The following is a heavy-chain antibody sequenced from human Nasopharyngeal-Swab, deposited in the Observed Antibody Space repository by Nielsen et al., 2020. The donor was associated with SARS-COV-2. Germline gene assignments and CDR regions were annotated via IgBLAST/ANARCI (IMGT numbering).Heavy chain of an antibody. CDR2: ISYDGSSS. CDR1: GFTFTSYA. V-gene: IGHV3-30*04. CDR3: ARGNGSYYLYIWDN. Sequence: GESLKISCAASGFTFTSYAMHWVRQAPGKGPEWVAVISYDGSSSYYADSVKGRFIISRDNSKNTLYLRMNSLRAEDTAVYYCARGNGSYYLYIWDNWGQGTLVTVSS. J-gene: IGHJ4*02. D-gene: IGHD1-26*01.